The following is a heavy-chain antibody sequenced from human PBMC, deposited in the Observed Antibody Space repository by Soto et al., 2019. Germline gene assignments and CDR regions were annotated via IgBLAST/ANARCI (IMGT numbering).Heavy chain of an antibody. D-gene: IGHD3-10*01. CDR3: AKKVNSGPGSQYFDY. V-gene: IGHV3-23*01. J-gene: IGHJ4*02. CDR1: GFSFSSYS. Sequence: EVQLLESGGGLVQPGGSLRLSCAASGFSFSSYSMSWVRQAPGKGLEWVSGFRTGGDDGTTYYADSVKGRFTISRDNSKNTLFLQMNRLRVEDTGIYYCAKKVNSGPGSQYFDYWGQGTLVTVSS. CDR2: FRTGGDDGTT.